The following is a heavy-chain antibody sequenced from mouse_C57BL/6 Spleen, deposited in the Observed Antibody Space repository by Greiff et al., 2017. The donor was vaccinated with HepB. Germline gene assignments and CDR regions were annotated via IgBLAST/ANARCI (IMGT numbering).Heavy chain of an antibody. J-gene: IGHJ1*03. CDR3: TRPSLNYYGSSYPNWYFDV. CDR2: IDPETGGT. D-gene: IGHD1-1*01. Sequence: VQLQQSGAELVRPGASVTLSCKASGYTFTDYEMHWVKQTPVHGLEWIGAIDPETGGTAYNQKFKGKAILTADKSSSTAYMELRSLTSEDSAVYYCTRPSLNYYGSSYPNWYFDVWGTGTTVTVSS. V-gene: IGHV1-15*01. CDR1: GYTFTDYE.